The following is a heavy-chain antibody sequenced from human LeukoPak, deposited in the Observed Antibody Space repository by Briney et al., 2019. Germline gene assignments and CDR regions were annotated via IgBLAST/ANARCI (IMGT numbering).Heavy chain of an antibody. V-gene: IGHV4-34*01. CDR1: GGSFSGYY. J-gene: IGHJ3*02. Sequence: PSETLSLTCAVCGGSFSGYYWSWIRQPPGKGLEWIGEINHSGSTNYNPSLKSRVTISVDTSKNQFSLKLSSVTAADTAVYYCATWDSSGWYGGAFDIWGQGTMVTVSS. CDR2: INHSGST. CDR3: ATWDSSGWYGGAFDI. D-gene: IGHD6-13*01.